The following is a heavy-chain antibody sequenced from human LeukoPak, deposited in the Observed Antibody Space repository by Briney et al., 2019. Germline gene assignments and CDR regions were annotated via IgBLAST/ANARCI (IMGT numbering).Heavy chain of an antibody. CDR1: GFTFSSYW. CDR2: IKQDGSEK. CDR3: AKDLVPNYDSSGVFDY. V-gene: IGHV3-7*01. Sequence: GGSLRLSCAASGFTFSSYWMSWVRQAPGKGLEWVANIKQDGSEKYYVDSVKGRFTISRDNSKNTLYLQMNSLRAEDTAVYYCAKDLVPNYDSSGVFDYWGQGTLVTVSS. D-gene: IGHD3-22*01. J-gene: IGHJ4*02.